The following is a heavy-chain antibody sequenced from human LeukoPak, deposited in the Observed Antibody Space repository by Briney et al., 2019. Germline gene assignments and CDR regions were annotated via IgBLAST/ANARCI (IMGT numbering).Heavy chain of an antibody. CDR1: GGSFSGYY. Sequence: SETLSLTCDVYGGSFSGYYWSWIRQPPEKGLEWIGEINHSGSTNYNPSLKSRVTISVDTSKNQFSLKLSSVTAADTAVYYCARVGHYYDSSGYPLDYWGQGTLVTVSS. V-gene: IGHV4-34*01. J-gene: IGHJ4*02. CDR2: INHSGST. CDR3: ARVGHYYDSSGYPLDY. D-gene: IGHD3-22*01.